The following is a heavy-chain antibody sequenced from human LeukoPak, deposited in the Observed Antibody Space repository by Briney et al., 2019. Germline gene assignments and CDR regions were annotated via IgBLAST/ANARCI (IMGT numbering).Heavy chain of an antibody. CDR2: INPNSGGT. CDR1: GCTFTGYY. D-gene: IGHD4-17*01. Sequence: GASVKVSCKASGCTFTGYYMHWVRQAPGQGLEWMGWINPNSGGTNYAQKFQGRVTMTRDTSISTAYMELSRLRPDDTAVYYCARDHGDYVLYYFDYWGQGTLVTVSS. CDR3: ARDHGDYVLYYFDY. J-gene: IGHJ4*02. V-gene: IGHV1-2*02.